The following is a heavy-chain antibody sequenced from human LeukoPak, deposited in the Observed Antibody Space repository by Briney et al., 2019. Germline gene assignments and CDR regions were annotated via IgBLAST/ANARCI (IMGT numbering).Heavy chain of an antibody. CDR2: ISWDGGST. CDR3: AKGPDYGDYTEDEYFQH. V-gene: IGHV3-43D*03. CDR1: GFTFDDYA. Sequence: GGSLRLSCAASGFTFDDYAMHWVRQAPGKGLEWVSLISWDGGSTYYADSVKGRFTISRDNGKNSLYLQMNSLRAEDTALYYCAKGPDYGDYTEDEYFQHWGQGTLVTVSS. J-gene: IGHJ1*01. D-gene: IGHD4-17*01.